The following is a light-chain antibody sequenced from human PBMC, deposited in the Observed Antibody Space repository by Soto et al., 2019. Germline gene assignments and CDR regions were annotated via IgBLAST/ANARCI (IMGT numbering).Light chain of an antibody. CDR1: QSVSRNY. J-gene: IGKJ1*01. Sequence: EIVLTQSPGTLSLSPGERATLSCRASQSVSRNYLAWYQQKPGQAPRLLIYGASSRAAGTPDRFTGSGSGTDFTLSIDRLEPEDFAVYHCQQYGSSPWTLGHGTKVDIK. CDR2: GAS. CDR3: QQYGSSPWT. V-gene: IGKV3-20*01.